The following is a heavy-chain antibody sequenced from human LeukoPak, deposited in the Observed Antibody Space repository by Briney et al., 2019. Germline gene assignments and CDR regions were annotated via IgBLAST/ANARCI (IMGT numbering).Heavy chain of an antibody. J-gene: IGHJ3*02. CDR1: GYSISSGYY. Sequence: SETLSLTCAASGYSISSGYYRGWIRQPPGKGLEWIGSIYHSGSTYYNPSLKSRVTISVDTSKNQFSLKLSSVTAADTAVYYCASAVVPAAAFDIWGQGTMVTVSS. D-gene: IGHD2-2*01. CDR3: ASAVVPAAAFDI. CDR2: IYHSGST. V-gene: IGHV4-38-2*01.